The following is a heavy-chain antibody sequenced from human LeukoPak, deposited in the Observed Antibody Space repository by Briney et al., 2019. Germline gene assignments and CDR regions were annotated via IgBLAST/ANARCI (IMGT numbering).Heavy chain of an antibody. CDR1: GFTFSNYA. CDR3: AKLRGVTMIRGIIWYYFDS. D-gene: IGHD3-10*01. CDR2: LSGSGRNT. J-gene: IGHJ4*02. V-gene: IGHV3-23*01. Sequence: AGGSLRLSCVASGFTFSNYAMTWVRQPPGKGLEWVSSLSGSGRNTSYPDPVRGRFTISRDNSKHTMYLQMKNLRAEATAVYYCAKLRGVTMIRGIIWYYFDSWGQGTLVTVSA.